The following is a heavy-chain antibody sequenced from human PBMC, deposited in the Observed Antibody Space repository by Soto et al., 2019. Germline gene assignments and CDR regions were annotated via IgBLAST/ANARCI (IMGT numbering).Heavy chain of an antibody. V-gene: IGHV1-69*02. J-gene: IGHJ3*02. D-gene: IGHD3-10*01. CDR2: IIPILGIA. CDR1: GGTFSSYT. Sequence: SVKVSCKASGGTFSSYTISWVRQAPGQGLEWMGRIIPILGIANYAQKFQGRVTMTEDTSTDTAYMELSSLRSEDTAVYYCATEDPYGSGYHDAFDIWGQGTMVTVSS. CDR3: ATEDPYGSGYHDAFDI.